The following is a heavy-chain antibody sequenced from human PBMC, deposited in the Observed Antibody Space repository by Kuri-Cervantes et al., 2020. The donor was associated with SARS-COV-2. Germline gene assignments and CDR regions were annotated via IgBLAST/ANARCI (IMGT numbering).Heavy chain of an antibody. CDR2: INHSGNA. D-gene: IGHD2-2*02. CDR1: GGSFSDYS. V-gene: IGHV4-34*01. J-gene: IGHJ6*03. Sequence: GSLRLSCAVFGGSFSDYSWRWIRQPPEKGLEWIGDINHSGNANYNPSFKSRVTIFVDTSKNQFSLRLSSVIAADTAVYYCARGREGVEPATVLGLGFYYYYFMDVWGRGTTVTVSS. CDR3: ARGREGVEPATVLGLGFYYYYFMDV.